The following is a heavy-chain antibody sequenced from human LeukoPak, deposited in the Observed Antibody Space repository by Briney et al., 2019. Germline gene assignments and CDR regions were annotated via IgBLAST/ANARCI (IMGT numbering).Heavy chain of an antibody. CDR1: GFSFSTYA. CDR3: ARRPTTYYEYYFDHAMDV. D-gene: IGHD3-22*01. V-gene: IGHV3-21*01. Sequence: PGGSLRLSCVASGFSFSTYAMNWVRQAPGKGLEWVTSISNGGSYIYYAESVKGRFTISRDDAKKSVYLQMNSLRAEDTAVYYCARRPTTYYEYYFDHAMDVWGQGTTVTVSS. CDR2: ISNGGSYI. J-gene: IGHJ6*02.